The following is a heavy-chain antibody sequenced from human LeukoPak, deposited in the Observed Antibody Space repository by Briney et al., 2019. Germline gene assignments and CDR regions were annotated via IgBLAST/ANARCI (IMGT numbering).Heavy chain of an antibody. CDR2: INYSGST. V-gene: IGHV4-59*01. J-gene: IGHJ3*02. Sequence: PSETLSLTCTVSSGSINTYYWSWIRQPPGKGLEWIGYINYSGSTNYNPSLKSRVTISLDTSKFQFSLKVPSVTAADTAVYYCARLNYGGNSRAFDIWGQGTMVTVSS. D-gene: IGHD4-23*01. CDR1: SGSINTYY. CDR3: ARLNYGGNSRAFDI.